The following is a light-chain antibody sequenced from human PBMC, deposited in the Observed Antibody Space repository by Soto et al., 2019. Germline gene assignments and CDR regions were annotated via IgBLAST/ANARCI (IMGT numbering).Light chain of an antibody. V-gene: IGKV1-5*01. J-gene: IGKJ1*01. Sequence: PSASVGDRITITCRASQSIGDWLAWFQQKPGKAPRLLIYDASNLESGVPLRFRGRGSGTEFTLTISSLQPDDFATYYCQQHNSSPWTFGQGTKVDIK. CDR2: DAS. CDR3: QQHNSSPWT. CDR1: QSIGDW.